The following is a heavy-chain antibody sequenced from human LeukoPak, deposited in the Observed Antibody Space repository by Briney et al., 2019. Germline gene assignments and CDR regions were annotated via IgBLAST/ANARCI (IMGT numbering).Heavy chain of an antibody. J-gene: IGHJ3*02. V-gene: IGHV4-39*07. D-gene: IGHD3-22*01. CDR2: IFYSGST. CDR3: ARAIGYYYDSSGGKNAFDI. Sequence: PSETLSLTCTVSGGSISTSSYYWGWVRQPPGKGLEWIGNIFYSGSTYYSPSLKSRVTISLDTSRNQFSLKLNSVTAADTAVYYCARAIGYYYDSSGGKNAFDIWGQGTMVTVSS. CDR1: GGSISTSSYY.